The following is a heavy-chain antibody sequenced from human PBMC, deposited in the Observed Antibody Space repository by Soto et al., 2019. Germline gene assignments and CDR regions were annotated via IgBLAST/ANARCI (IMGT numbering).Heavy chain of an antibody. CDR2: DGSDK. V-gene: IGHV3-30*04. CDR1: GFTSSSYV. J-gene: IGHJ6*02. D-gene: IGHD6-19*01. CDR3: ARASSAGFYYFGIDV. Sequence: QVQLVESGGGVVQPGRSLRLSCAASGFTSSSYVVHWVRQAPGKGLEWVAVDGSDKYYADSVKGRFTVSRDNSKNTLYLQMSSLRVEDTAVYYCARASSAGFYYFGIDVWGQGTAVTVSS.